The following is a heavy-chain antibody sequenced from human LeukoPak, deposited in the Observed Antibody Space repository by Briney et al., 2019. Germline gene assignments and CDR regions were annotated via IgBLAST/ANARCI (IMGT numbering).Heavy chain of an antibody. J-gene: IGHJ3*02. D-gene: IGHD4/OR15-4a*01. Sequence: GGSLRLSCAASGFTFSNAWMSWVRQAPGKGLEWVAVVSYDESNKYYADSVKGRFTISRDSSKNALYLQMNSLRAEDTAVYYCARDGLGTDMVPKPSDAFDIWGQGTMVTVSS. CDR2: VSYDESNK. CDR3: ARDGLGTDMVPKPSDAFDI. V-gene: IGHV3-30-3*01. CDR1: GFTFSNAW.